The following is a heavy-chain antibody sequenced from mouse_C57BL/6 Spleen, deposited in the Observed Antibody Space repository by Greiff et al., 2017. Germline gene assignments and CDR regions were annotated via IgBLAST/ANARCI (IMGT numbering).Heavy chain of an antibody. V-gene: IGHV1-18*01. CDR2: INPNNGGT. D-gene: IGHD1-1*01. CDR1: GYTFTDYN. CDR3: ARRRPTVVAEGYYFDY. J-gene: IGHJ2*01. Sequence: EVQLQQSGPELVKPGASVKIPCKASGYTFTDYNMDWVKQSHGKSLEWIGDINPNNGGTIYNQKFKGKATLTVDKSSSTAYMELRSLTSEDTAVXYCARRRPTVVAEGYYFDYWGQGTTLTVSS.